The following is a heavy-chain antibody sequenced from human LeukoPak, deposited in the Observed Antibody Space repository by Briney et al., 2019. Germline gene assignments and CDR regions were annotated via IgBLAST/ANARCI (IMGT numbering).Heavy chain of an antibody. CDR1: GFSFSIYG. Sequence: GGSLRPSCEASGFSFSIYGMSWVRQAPGKGLEWVSGISGSGGNTYYAEALTGRFTVSRDNSKNTLSLQMSSLRSEDTALYYCAKDLNYGDLFDYWGQGTLVTVSS. CDR2: ISGSGGNT. J-gene: IGHJ4*02. D-gene: IGHD4-17*01. V-gene: IGHV3-23*01. CDR3: AKDLNYGDLFDY.